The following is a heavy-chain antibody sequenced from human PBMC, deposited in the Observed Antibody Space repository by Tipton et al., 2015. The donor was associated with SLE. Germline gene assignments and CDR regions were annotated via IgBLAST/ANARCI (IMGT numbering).Heavy chain of an antibody. Sequence: LRLSCTVSGGSISSSSYYWSWIRQPAGKGLEWIGRIYNSGSTNYNPSLKSRVLISVDTSRNQFSLRLSAVTAADTAVYYCARSYYGSGKTSAYWGQGTLVTVSS. CDR3: ARSYYGSGKTSAY. CDR2: IYNSGST. D-gene: IGHD3-10*01. CDR1: GGSISSSSYY. J-gene: IGHJ4*02. V-gene: IGHV4-61*02.